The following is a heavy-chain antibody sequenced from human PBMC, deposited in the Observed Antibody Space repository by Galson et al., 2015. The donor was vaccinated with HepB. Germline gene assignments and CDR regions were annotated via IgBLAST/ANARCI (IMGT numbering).Heavy chain of an antibody. D-gene: IGHD3-22*01. CDR2: ISGSGGST. J-gene: IGHJ5*02. CDR3: AKRMIVVLAPFDP. V-gene: IGHV3-23*01. Sequence: SLRLSCAASGFTFSSYAMSWVRQAPGKGLKWVSAISGSGGSTYYADSVKGRFTISRDNSKNTLYLQMNSLRAEDTAVYYCAKRMIVVLAPFDPWGQGTLVTVSS. CDR1: GFTFSSYA.